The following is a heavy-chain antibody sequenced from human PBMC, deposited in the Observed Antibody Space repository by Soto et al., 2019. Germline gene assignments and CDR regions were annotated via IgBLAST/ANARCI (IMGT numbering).Heavy chain of an antibody. Sequence: EVQLVESGGGLIQPGGSLRLSCAASGFTFRSYEMNWVRRAPGKGLEWVSHISSSGSIIYYADSVKGRFSISRDNAKNLLYLQVSKLRAEDTAVYFCARDQTDSGGYSDSWGQGTLVTVSS. V-gene: IGHV3-48*03. CDR2: ISSSGSII. CDR1: GFTFRSYE. CDR3: ARDQTDSGGYSDS. D-gene: IGHD3-22*01. J-gene: IGHJ4*02.